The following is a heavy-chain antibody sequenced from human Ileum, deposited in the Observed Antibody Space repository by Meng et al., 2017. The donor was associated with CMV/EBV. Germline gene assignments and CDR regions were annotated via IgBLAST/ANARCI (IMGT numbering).Heavy chain of an antibody. CDR1: GGSMSTYY. CDR3: ARYMKATVTASTGGMDV. CDR2: IYYSGST. J-gene: IGHJ6*02. Sequence: SETLSLTCTVSGGSMSTYYWSWMRQPPGKGLEWIGYIYYSGSTCYNPSLKSRVTISVDTSKNRFSLKLSSVTAADTAVYYCARYMKATVTASTGGMDVWGQGATVTVSS. D-gene: IGHD4-17*01. V-gene: IGHV4-59*01.